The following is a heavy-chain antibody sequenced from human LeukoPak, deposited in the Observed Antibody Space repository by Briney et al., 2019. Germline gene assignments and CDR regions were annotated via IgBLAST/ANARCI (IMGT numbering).Heavy chain of an antibody. CDR3: AKWGDYDVLTGYYVSDY. J-gene: IGHJ4*02. Sequence: PGGSLRLSCAASGFTFSSYSMNWVRQAPGKGLEWVSSISSSSSYIYYADSVKGRFTISRVNAKNSLYLQMNSLRAEDTAVYYCAKWGDYDVLTGYYVSDYWGQGTLVTVSS. D-gene: IGHD3-9*01. CDR1: GFTFSSYS. CDR2: ISSSSSYI. V-gene: IGHV3-21*04.